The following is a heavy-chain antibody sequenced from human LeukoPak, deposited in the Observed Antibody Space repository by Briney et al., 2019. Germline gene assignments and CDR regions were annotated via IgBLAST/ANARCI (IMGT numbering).Heavy chain of an antibody. D-gene: IGHD6-19*01. CDR1: GFTFRSYC. Sequence: PGGSLTLSCAASGFTFRSYCMTWVRHSPGKGLEWVANIKQDGSETYHVDSVKGRFTISRDNAKNSLYPQMHSLRPDDISFFFGTKDRSYSSPSGGAFDYSGQGTLVTVSS. J-gene: IGHJ4*02. CDR2: IKQDGSET. V-gene: IGHV3-7*03. CDR3: TKDRSYSSPSGGAFDY.